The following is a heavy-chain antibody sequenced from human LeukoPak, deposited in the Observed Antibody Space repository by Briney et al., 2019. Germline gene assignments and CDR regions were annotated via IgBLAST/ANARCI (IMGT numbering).Heavy chain of an antibody. CDR3: ARPEPSSSGWFYDAFDI. J-gene: IGHJ3*02. V-gene: IGHV4-39*01. CDR1: GGSISSSSYY. CDR2: IYYSGST. Sequence: PSETLSLTCTVSGGSISSSSYYWGWIRQPPGKGLEWIGSIYYSGSTYYNPSLKSRVTISVDTSKNQFSLKLSSVTAADTAVYYCARPEPSSSGWFYDAFDIWGQGTMVTVSS. D-gene: IGHD6-19*01.